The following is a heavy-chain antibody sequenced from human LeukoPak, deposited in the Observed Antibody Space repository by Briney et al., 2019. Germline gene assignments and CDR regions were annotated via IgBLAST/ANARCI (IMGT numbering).Heavy chain of an antibody. V-gene: IGHV3-43*01. J-gene: IGHJ4*02. CDR3: AKEATMIVGGQYFDS. CDR1: GFTFDDYT. Sequence: GGSLRLSCAASGFTFDDYTMHWVRQAPGKGLEWVSLITWNGGGTYYAESVKGRFTISRDNTKNSLHLQMNSLKPEDSALYYCAKEATMIVGGQYFDSWGQGTLVTVSS. CDR2: ITWNGGGT. D-gene: IGHD3-22*01.